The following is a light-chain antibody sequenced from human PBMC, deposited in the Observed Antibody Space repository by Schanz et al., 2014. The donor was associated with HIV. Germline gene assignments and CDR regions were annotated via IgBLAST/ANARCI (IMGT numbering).Light chain of an antibody. CDR3: QQLIGCPFT. J-gene: IGKJ4*01. V-gene: IGKV1-9*01. Sequence: IQLTQSPSSLSASIGDRVTITCRASQGISSSLAWYQQKPGRAPRLLIYDAFTLQTGVPSRFSGSGSGTHFTLTISSLQSEDFGTYYCQQLIGCPFTCGGGTKVET. CDR1: QGISSS. CDR2: DAF.